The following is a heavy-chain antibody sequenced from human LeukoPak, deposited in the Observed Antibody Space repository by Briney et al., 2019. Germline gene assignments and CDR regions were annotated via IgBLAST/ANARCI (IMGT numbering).Heavy chain of an antibody. Sequence: GRSLRLSCAASGFTFSSYAMHWVRQAPGKGLEWVAVISYDGSNKYYADSVKGRFTISRDNSKNTLYLQMNSLRSDDTAVYYCARDRGSGSVCNYWGQGTLGTVSS. CDR2: ISYDGSNK. J-gene: IGHJ4*02. CDR1: GFTFSSYA. CDR3: ARDRGSGSVCNY. D-gene: IGHD1-26*01. V-gene: IGHV3-30*01.